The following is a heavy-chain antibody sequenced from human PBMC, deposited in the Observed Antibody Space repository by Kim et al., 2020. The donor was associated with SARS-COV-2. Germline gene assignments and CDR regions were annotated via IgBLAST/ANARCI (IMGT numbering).Heavy chain of an antibody. J-gene: IGHJ3*02. Sequence: GGSLRLSCAASGFTFSSYGMHWVRQAPGKGLEWVAVISYDGSNKYYADSVKGRFTISRDNSKNTLYLQMNSLRAEDTAVYYCAKDYKYLRYFDWLAQGAFDIWGQGTMVTVSS. CDR3: AKDYKYLRYFDWLAQGAFDI. V-gene: IGHV3-30*18. D-gene: IGHD3-9*01. CDR1: GFTFSSYG. CDR2: ISYDGSNK.